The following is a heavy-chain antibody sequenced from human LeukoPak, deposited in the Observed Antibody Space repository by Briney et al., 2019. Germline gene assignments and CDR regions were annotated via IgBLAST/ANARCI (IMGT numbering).Heavy chain of an antibody. CDR1: GYTFTGYY. D-gene: IGHD5-18*01. V-gene: IGHV1-2*02. J-gene: IGHJ4*02. CDR3: ARDRGYSYGYVAY. CDR2: INPNSGGT. Sequence: AASVKVSCKASGYTFTGYYMHWVRRAPGQGLEWMGWINPNSGGTNYAQKFQGRVTMTRDTSIGTAYMELSRLRSGDTAVYYCARDRGYSYGYVAYWGQGTLVTVS.